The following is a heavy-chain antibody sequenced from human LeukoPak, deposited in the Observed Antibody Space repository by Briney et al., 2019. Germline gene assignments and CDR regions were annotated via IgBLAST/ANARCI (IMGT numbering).Heavy chain of an antibody. D-gene: IGHD3-22*01. J-gene: IGHJ4*02. V-gene: IGHV3-23*01. Sequence: GGSLRLSCAASGFTFNTYAMSWVRQAPGKGLEWVSAIGGGGASTYYADSVKGRFTISRDNSKNTLYLQMNSLRAEDTAVYYCAKVEGYYYDSSGSWIGYWGQGTLVTVSS. CDR3: AKVEGYYYDSSGSWIGY. CDR1: GFTFNTYA. CDR2: IGGGGAST.